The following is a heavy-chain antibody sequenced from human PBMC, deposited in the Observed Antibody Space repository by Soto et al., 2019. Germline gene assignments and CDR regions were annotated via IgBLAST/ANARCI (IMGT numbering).Heavy chain of an antibody. CDR2: INQDGSER. V-gene: IGHV3-7*01. D-gene: IGHD3-16*01. Sequence: GGSLRLSCAASGFTFSNYWMSWVRQTPGKGLEWAGQINQDGSERYYMGSVRGRFTISRDNPKNSLYLQMDSLRGEDTAVYYCATDVRGGVYDIWGLGTVVTVSS. J-gene: IGHJ3*02. CDR1: GFTFSNYW. CDR3: ATDVRGGVYDI.